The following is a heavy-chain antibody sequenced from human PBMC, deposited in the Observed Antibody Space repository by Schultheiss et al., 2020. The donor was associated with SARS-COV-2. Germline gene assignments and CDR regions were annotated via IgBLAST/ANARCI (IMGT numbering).Heavy chain of an antibody. CDR3: ATADPRVGAPDY. D-gene: IGHD1-26*01. V-gene: IGHV4-34*01. J-gene: IGHJ4*02. CDR1: GGSFSGYY. Sequence: SETLSLTCAVYGGSFSGYYWSWIRQPPGKGLEWIGEINHSGSTNYNPSLKSRVTISVDTSKNQFSLKLSSVTAADTAVYYCATADPRVGAPDYWGQGTLVTVSS. CDR2: INHSGST.